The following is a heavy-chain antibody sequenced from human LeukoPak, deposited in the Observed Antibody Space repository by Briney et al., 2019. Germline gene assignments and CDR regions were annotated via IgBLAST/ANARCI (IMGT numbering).Heavy chain of an antibody. CDR3: ARDANGLDYYYYMDV. CDR1: GGTFSSYA. J-gene: IGHJ6*03. D-gene: IGHD1-1*01. V-gene: IGHV1-69*05. CDR2: IIPIFGTA. Sequence: SVKVSCKASGGTFSSYAISWVRQAPGQGLEWMGGIIPIFGTANYAQKFQGRVTITTDESTSTAYMELSSLRSEDTAVYYCARDANGLDYYYYMDVWGKGTTVTVSS.